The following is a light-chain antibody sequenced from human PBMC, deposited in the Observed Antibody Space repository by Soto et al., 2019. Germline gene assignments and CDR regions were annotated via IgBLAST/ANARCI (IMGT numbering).Light chain of an antibody. J-gene: IGKJ4*01. CDR3: QQYKSYPLT. CDR2: KAS. Sequence: DIQMTQSPSTLSAFVGDTVTITCRASQSISDWLAWYQQKPGKAPKLLIYKASNLESGDTSRFSGSGSGTEFTLTISSLQPDDFATYYCQQYKSYPLTFGGGTKVEIK. V-gene: IGKV1-5*03. CDR1: QSISDW.